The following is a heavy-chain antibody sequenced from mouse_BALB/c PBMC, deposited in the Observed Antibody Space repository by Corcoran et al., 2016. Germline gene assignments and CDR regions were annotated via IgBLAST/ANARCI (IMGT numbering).Heavy chain of an antibody. CDR1: GYTITNYG. J-gene: IGHJ3*01. CDR3: ARIYYGYDAAY. V-gene: IGHV9-1*02. D-gene: IGHD2-2*01. Sequence: QIQLVQSGPELKKPGETVKISCKASGYTITNYGMNWVKQAPGKGLKWMGWINTYTGEPTYADDFKGRFAFSLETSASTAYLQINNLKNEDMATYFCARIYYGYDAAYWGQGTLVTVSA. CDR2: INTYTGEP.